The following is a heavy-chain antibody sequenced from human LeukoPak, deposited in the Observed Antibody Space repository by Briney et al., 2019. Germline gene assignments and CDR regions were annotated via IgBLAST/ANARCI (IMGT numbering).Heavy chain of an antibody. CDR3: ARGQGITGTPDFDY. D-gene: IGHD1/OR15-1a*01. J-gene: IGHJ4*02. V-gene: IGHV1-69*13. CDR1: GGTFSSYA. CDR2: IIPIFGTA. Sequence: GASVKVSCKASGGTFSSYAISWVRQAPGQGLEWMGGIIPIFGTANYAQKFQGRVTITADESTSTAYMELSSLRSEDTAVYYCARGQGITGTPDFDYWGQGTLVTVSS.